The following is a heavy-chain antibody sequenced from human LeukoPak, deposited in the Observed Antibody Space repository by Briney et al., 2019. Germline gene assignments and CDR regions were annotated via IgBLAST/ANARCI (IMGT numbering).Heavy chain of an antibody. CDR1: GGSISIGGYS. CDR2: IYHSGST. V-gene: IGHV4-30-2*01. Sequence: SETLSLTCAVSGGSISIGGYSWSWIRQPPGKGLEWIGYIYHSGSTYYNPSLKSRVTISVDRSKNQFSLKLSSVTAADTAVYYCARDCSGYYDYWGQGTLVTVSS. CDR3: ARDCSGYYDY. D-gene: IGHD3-22*01. J-gene: IGHJ4*02.